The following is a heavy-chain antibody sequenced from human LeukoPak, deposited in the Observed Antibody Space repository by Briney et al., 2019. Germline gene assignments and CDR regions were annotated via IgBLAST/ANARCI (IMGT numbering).Heavy chain of an antibody. V-gene: IGHV3-23*01. CDR1: GLTLSNYA. CDR3: AKDDWQWLVDY. CDR2: ISSLGISS. J-gene: IGHJ4*02. Sequence: GGSLRLSCAASGLTLSNYAISWVRQAPGKGLEWVSSISSLGISSYYADSVKGRFTISRDNSKNTLYLQMNSLRAEDTAVYYCAKDDWQWLVDYWGQGTLVTVSS. D-gene: IGHD6-19*01.